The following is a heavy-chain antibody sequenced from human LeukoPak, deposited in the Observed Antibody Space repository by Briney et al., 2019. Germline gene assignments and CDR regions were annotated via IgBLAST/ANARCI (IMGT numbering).Heavy chain of an antibody. CDR2: ISWDGGST. D-gene: IGHD3-16*02. CDR3: AKDMPFRDDYVWGCYRPPHRGFDP. Sequence: GGSLRLSCAASGFTFDDYTMHWVRQAPGKGLEWVSLISWDGGSTYYADSVKGRFTISRDNSKNSLYLQMNSLRTEDTALYYCAKDMPFRDDYVWGCYRPPHRGFDPWGQGTLVTVSS. V-gene: IGHV3-43*01. CDR1: GFTFDDYT. J-gene: IGHJ5*02.